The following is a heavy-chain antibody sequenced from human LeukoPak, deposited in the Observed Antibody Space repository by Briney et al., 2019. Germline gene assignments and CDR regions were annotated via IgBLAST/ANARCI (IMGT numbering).Heavy chain of an antibody. Sequence: GSLRLSCAASEFTVSSNYMSWVRQAPGKGLEWVSVIYSDGSTYYADSVKGRYSISRDNSKNMLYLQMNSLRAEDTAVYYCARGSSSSGLVWGQGTLVTVSS. D-gene: IGHD6-6*01. J-gene: IGHJ4*02. CDR3: ARGSSSSGLV. CDR1: EFTVSSNY. CDR2: IYSDGST. V-gene: IGHV3-53*01.